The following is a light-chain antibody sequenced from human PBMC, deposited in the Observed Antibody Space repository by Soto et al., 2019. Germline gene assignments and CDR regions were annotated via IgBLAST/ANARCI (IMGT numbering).Light chain of an antibody. Sequence: QSALTQPASVSGSPGQSITISCTGTSSDVGGYDYVSWDQLHPGKAPKLMVFQVSNRPSGVSYRFSGSKSGNTASLTISGLQAEDEADYFCSSYSISTAYLFGTGTKVTAL. CDR3: SSYSISTAYL. J-gene: IGLJ1*01. CDR2: QVS. CDR1: SSDVGGYDY. V-gene: IGLV2-14*01.